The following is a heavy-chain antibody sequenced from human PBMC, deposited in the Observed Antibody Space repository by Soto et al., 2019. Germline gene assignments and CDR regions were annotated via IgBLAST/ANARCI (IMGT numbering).Heavy chain of an antibody. CDR1: VFTFSGYY. J-gene: IGHJ3*02. CDR3: ARHKQQLVAAFDI. Sequence: WGSLLLSCAASVFTFSGYYMSWIRQAPGKGLEWVSYISSSSSYTNYADSVKGRFTISRDNAKNSLYLQMNSLRAEDTAVYYCARHKQQLVAAFDIWGQGTMVTVSS. CDR2: ISSSSSYT. V-gene: IGHV3-11*06. D-gene: IGHD6-13*01.